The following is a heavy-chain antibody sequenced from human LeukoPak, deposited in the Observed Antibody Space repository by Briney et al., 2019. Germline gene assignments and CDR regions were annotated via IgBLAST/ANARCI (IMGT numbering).Heavy chain of an antibody. CDR3: ARSNPSSSWYYYYYYMDV. D-gene: IGHD6-13*01. CDR2: IYTSGST. V-gene: IGHV4-61*02. CDR1: GGSISSGSYY. J-gene: IGHJ6*03. Sequence: SETLSLTCTVSGGSISSGSYYWSWIRQPAGKGLEWIGRIYTSGSTNYNPSLKSRVTISVDTSKNQFSLKLSSVTAADTAVYYCARSNPSSSWYYYYYYMDVWGKGTTVTISS.